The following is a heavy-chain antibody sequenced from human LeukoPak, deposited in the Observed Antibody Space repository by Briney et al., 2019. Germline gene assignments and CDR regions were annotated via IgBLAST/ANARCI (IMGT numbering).Heavy chain of an antibody. V-gene: IGHV3-7*05. CDR2: INQDGGEK. CDR3: ARGHYDLNV. CDR1: GFTFSGSW. Sequence: PGGSLRLSCAASGFTFSGSWMSWVRQAPGKGLEWVAHINQDGGEKNYVDSVKGRFTISGDNAENSLYLQMNSLRVEDSAVYYCARGHYDLNVWGQGTMVTVSS. J-gene: IGHJ6*02.